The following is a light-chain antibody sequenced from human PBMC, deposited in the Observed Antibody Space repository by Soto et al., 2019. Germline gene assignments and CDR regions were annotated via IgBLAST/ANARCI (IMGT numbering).Light chain of an antibody. CDR2: AAS. Sequence: DIQMTQSPSSLSASVGDRVTITCRASQSIRYYLNWYQQKPGKAPKLLIYAASSLQSGVPSRFSGSGSWTYFTLTISSLQPEDFATYYCQQSYSTPQNTFGQGTKLEIK. J-gene: IGKJ2*01. CDR1: QSIRYY. CDR3: QQSYSTPQNT. V-gene: IGKV1-39*01.